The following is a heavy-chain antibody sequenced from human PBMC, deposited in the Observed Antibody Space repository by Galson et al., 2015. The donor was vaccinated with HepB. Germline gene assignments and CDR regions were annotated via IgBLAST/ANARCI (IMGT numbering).Heavy chain of an antibody. CDR2: MKQNGSEK. J-gene: IGHJ4*02. CDR3: ARDRGPNTFDY. D-gene: IGHD2-8*01. Sequence: SLRLSCAASGFSFRDSWVTWVRQAPGKGLEWVANMKQNGSEKYYGDSVKGRFTISRDNAKNSLYLQMNSLTAEDTAVYYCARDRGPNTFDYWGQGTLVTVS. V-gene: IGHV3-7*03. CDR1: GFSFRDSW.